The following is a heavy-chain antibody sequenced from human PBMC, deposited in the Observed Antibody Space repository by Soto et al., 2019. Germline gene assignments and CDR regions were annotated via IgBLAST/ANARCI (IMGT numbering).Heavy chain of an antibody. CDR2: FDPEDGVA. V-gene: IGHV1-24*01. J-gene: IGHJ4*02. CDR3: ASPDDQFALGY. CDR1: GYTLTESS. D-gene: IGHD1-1*01. Sequence: GASVKVSCKVSGYTLTESSMHWVRQAPGKGLEWMGGFDPEDGVANYAQKFQGRVTITADKSTSTAYMELSSLRSEDTAVYYCASPDDQFALGYWGQGTLVTVSS.